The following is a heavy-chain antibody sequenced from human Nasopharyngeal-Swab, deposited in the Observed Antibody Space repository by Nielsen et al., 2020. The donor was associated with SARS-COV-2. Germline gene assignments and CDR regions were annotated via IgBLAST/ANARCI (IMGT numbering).Heavy chain of an antibody. CDR3: ARHGGGWNDAFLDY. D-gene: IGHD1-1*01. CDR2: INSNGRSA. Sequence: GESLKISCAASGFVFSDYWMHWVRQAPGKGPRWVSRINSNGRSAAYADSVMGRFTISRDNAKNTLILQMNSLRVDDSAIYYCARHGGGWNDAFLDYWGQGTLVTVSP. CDR1: GFVFSDYW. V-gene: IGHV3-74*01. J-gene: IGHJ4*02.